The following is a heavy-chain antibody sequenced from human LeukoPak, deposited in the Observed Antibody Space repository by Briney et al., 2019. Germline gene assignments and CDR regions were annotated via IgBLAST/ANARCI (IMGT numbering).Heavy chain of an antibody. Sequence: SETLSLTCTVSGGSISSYYWSWIRQPPGKGLEWIGYIYYSGSTNYNPSLKSRVTISVDTSKNQFSLKLSSVAAADTAVYYCARDRIVGSGWLRPELWYYYGMDVWGQGTTVTVS. CDR2: IYYSGST. CDR1: GGSISSYY. D-gene: IGHD6-19*01. V-gene: IGHV4-59*01. CDR3: ARDRIVGSGWLRPELWYYYGMDV. J-gene: IGHJ6*02.